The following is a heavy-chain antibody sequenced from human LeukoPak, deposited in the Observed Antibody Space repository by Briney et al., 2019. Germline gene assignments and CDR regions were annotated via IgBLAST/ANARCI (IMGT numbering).Heavy chain of an antibody. Sequence: GGSLRLSCAASGFTFSSYAMSWVRRAPGKGLEWVSAISGSGGSTYYADSVKGRFTISRDNSKNTLYLQMNSLRAEDTAVYYCAKATLRTTVVKGVLDYWGQGTLVTVSS. CDR1: GFTFSSYA. CDR2: ISGSGGST. J-gene: IGHJ4*02. CDR3: AKATLRTTVVKGVLDY. D-gene: IGHD4-23*01. V-gene: IGHV3-23*01.